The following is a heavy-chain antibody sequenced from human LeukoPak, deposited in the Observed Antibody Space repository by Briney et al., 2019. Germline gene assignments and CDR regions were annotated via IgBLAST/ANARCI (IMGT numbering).Heavy chain of an antibody. CDR3: ARDHSIDDKSWWLDP. CDR1: GDTFTRNW. CDR2: INPTGDYT. V-gene: IGHV1-46*01. D-gene: IGHD1-1*01. J-gene: IGHJ5*02. Sequence: ASVKVSCKTSGDTFTRNWMHWIRQGPEQGLEWMGVINPTGDYTMYAQKFQGRVIVTRDMSSNTDYMELGSLRSDDTAVYYCARDHSIDDKSWWLDPWGQGTLVTVSS.